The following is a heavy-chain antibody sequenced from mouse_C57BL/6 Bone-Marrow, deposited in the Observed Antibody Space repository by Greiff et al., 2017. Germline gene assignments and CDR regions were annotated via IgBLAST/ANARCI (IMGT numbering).Heavy chain of an antibody. J-gene: IGHJ1*03. CDR3: AREGYDYDGDWYFDF. V-gene: IGHV1-61*01. D-gene: IGHD2-4*01. Sequence: QVQLQQPGAELVRPGSSVKLSCKASGYTFTSYWMDWVKQRPGQGLEWIGNIYPSDSETHYNQKFKDKATLTVDKSSSTAYMQLSSLTSEDSAVYYCAREGYDYDGDWYFDFWGTGTTVTVSS. CDR2: IYPSDSET. CDR1: GYTFTSYW.